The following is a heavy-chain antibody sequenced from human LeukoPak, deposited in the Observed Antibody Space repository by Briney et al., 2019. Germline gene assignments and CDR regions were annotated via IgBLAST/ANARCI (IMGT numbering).Heavy chain of an antibody. V-gene: IGHV1-2*02. CDR1: GYTFTGYF. Sequence: ASVKVSCKASGYTFTGYFVHWVRQAPGQGLQWMGWINPNTGGTNYAQKFQGRVTMTRDTSISTAYMELSRLRSDDTAVYYCAKSTLYSSSFVDMDVWGKGTTVTIS. D-gene: IGHD6-13*01. CDR3: AKSTLYSSSFVDMDV. CDR2: INPNTGGT. J-gene: IGHJ6*03.